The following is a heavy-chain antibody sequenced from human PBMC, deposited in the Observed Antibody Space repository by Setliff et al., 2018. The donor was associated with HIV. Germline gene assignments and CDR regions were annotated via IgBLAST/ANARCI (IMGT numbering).Heavy chain of an antibody. CDR1: GNTFSSYG. V-gene: IGHV1-69*05. CDR3: AILYGSGSGILDY. Sequence: AASVKVSCKASGNTFSSYGITWVRQAPGQGLEWMGGTTPLLGTTNYAQKFQGRVTITTDESTSTAYMELSSLRSEDTAVYYCAILYGSGSGILDYWGQGTLVTVSS. CDR2: TTPLLGTT. J-gene: IGHJ4*02. D-gene: IGHD3-10*01.